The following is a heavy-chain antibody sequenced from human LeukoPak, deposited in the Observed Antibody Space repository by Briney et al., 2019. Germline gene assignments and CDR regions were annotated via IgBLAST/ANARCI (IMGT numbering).Heavy chain of an antibody. CDR2: INPNSGGR. J-gene: IGHJ4*02. CDR1: GYTFTGYY. CDR3: ARGRGVAGWGTFDY. Sequence: ASAKVSCKASGYTFTGYYMHWVRQAPGQGLEWMGWINPNSGGRNYAQKFQGRVTMTRDTSISTVYMEMSRLRADDTAVIYCARGRGVAGWGTFDYWGQGTLVTVSS. V-gene: IGHV1-2*02. D-gene: IGHD6-19*01.